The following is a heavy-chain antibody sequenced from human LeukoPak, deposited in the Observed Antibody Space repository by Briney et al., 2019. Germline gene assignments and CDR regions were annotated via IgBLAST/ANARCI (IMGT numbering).Heavy chain of an antibody. Sequence: PSQTLSLTCTVSGGSISSGSYYWSWIRQPAGKGLEWIGRIYTSGSTNYNPSLKSRVTISVDTSKNQFSLKLSSVTAADTAVYYCARGTFMVRRPYYYYMDVWGKGTTVTISS. CDR2: IYTSGST. V-gene: IGHV4-61*02. CDR3: ARGTFMVRRPYYYYMDV. J-gene: IGHJ6*03. CDR1: GGSISSGSYY. D-gene: IGHD3-10*01.